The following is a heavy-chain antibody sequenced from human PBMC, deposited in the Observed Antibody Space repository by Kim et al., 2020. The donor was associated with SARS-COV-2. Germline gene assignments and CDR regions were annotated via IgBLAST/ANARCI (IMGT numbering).Heavy chain of an antibody. CDR1: GYTFSTSG. Sequence: ASVKVSCKTSGYTFSTSGVSWVRQAPGQGLEWMGWITVYNGNINYAQKLQGRVTMTTDTSTSTAYMELRSLTSDDTAVYYCARGGGSYWYVGYWSLGTVVTVSS. CDR3: ARGGGSYWYVGY. J-gene: IGHJ4*02. V-gene: IGHV1-18*01. CDR2: ITVYNGNI. D-gene: IGHD3-16*01.